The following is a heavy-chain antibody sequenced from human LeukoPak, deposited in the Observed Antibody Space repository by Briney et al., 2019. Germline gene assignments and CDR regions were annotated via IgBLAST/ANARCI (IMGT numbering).Heavy chain of an antibody. J-gene: IGHJ4*02. Sequence: ASVKVSCKASGGTFSSYAISWVRQAPGQGLEWMGGIIPIFVTANYAQKFQGRVTITADKSTSTVYMELSSLRSEDTAVYYCARTFREVGYCSGGSCYQGTGSDYWGQGTLVTVSS. CDR1: GGTFSSYA. CDR2: IIPIFVTA. CDR3: ARTFREVGYCSGGSCYQGTGSDY. D-gene: IGHD2-15*01. V-gene: IGHV1-69*06.